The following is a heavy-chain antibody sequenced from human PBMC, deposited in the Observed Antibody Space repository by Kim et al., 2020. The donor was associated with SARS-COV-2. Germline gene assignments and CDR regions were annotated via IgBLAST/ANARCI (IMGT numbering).Heavy chain of an antibody. Sequence: PVKGRFTISRDDSKNTLYLQMNSLKTEDTAVYYCTTALSITMVRGVNLDYWGQGTLVTVSS. V-gene: IGHV3-15*01. D-gene: IGHD3-10*01. J-gene: IGHJ4*02. CDR3: TTALSITMVRGVNLDY.